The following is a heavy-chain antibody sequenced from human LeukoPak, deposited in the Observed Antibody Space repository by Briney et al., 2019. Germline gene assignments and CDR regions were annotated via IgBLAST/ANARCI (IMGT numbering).Heavy chain of an antibody. V-gene: IGHV4-34*01. J-gene: IGHJ4*02. D-gene: IGHD1-26*01. CDR2: INHSGST. CDR1: GGSFSGYY. CDR3: ARGRYSGSYYGLFDY. Sequence: PSETLSLTCAVYGGSFSGYYWSWIRQPPGKGLEWIGEINHSGSTNYNPSLKSRVTISVDTSKNQFSLKLSSVTAADTAVYYCARGRYSGSYYGLFDYWGQGTLVTVSS.